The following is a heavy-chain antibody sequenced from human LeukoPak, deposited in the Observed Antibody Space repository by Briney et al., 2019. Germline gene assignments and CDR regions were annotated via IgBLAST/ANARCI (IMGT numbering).Heavy chain of an antibody. CDR1: GDSISSSSYY. Sequence: SETLSLTCTISGDSISSSSYYWGWIRQPPGKGLEWIGDIYYRGSTYYNPSLKSRVSISIDTSNNQFSLTLNSVTAADSALYFCARRRYYDSTGYLDWGQGTLVTVSS. D-gene: IGHD3-22*01. J-gene: IGHJ1*01. CDR3: ARRRYYDSTGYLD. CDR2: IYYRGST. V-gene: IGHV4-39*01.